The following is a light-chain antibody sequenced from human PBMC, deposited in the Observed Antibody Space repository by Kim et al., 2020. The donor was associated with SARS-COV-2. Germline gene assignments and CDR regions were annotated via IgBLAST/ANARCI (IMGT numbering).Light chain of an antibody. V-gene: IGLV2-11*01. CDR1: SSDVGGYNY. CDR3: CSYAGSAWV. Sequence: PGQSVTISYTGTSSDVGGYNYVSGYQQHPGKAPKLLIYDVSKRPSGVPDRFSGSKSGNTASLTISGLQAEDEADYYCCSYAGSAWVFGGGTQLTVL. J-gene: IGLJ3*02. CDR2: DVS.